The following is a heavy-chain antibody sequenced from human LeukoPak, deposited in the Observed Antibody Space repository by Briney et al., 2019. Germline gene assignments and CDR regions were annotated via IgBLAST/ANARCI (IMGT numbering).Heavy chain of an antibody. CDR3: ARVLHRRNYDSSDYYVS. CDR2: ISSSSSTI. CDR1: GFIFSSYS. D-gene: IGHD3-22*01. V-gene: IGHV3-48*01. J-gene: IGHJ5*02. Sequence: GGSLRLSCAASGFIFSSYSMNWVRQAPGKGLEWVSYISSSSSTIYYADSVKGRFTISRDNAKNSLYLQLNSLRAEDTAVYYCARVLHRRNYDSSDYYVSWGQGTLVTVSS.